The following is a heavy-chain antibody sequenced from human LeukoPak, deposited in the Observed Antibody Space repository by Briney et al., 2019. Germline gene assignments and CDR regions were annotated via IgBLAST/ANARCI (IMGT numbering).Heavy chain of an antibody. V-gene: IGHV1-18*01. D-gene: IGHD3-10*01. CDR2: ISAYNGNT. Sequence: GASVKVSCKASGYTFISYGISWVRQAPGQGLEWMGWISAYNGNTNYAQKLQGRVTTTTDTSTSTAYMELRSLRSDDTAVYYCARVDRLVVRGVLQYYFDYWGQGTLVTVSS. CDR3: ARVDRLVVRGVLQYYFDY. CDR1: GYTFISYG. J-gene: IGHJ4*02.